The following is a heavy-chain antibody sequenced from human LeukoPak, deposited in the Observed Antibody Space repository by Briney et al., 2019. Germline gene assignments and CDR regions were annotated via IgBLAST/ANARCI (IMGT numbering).Heavy chain of an antibody. CDR3: ARVEPGAQRFGAFDI. J-gene: IGHJ3*02. Sequence: ASVKVSCKASGYTFTGYYMHWVRQAPGQGLEWMGRINPNSGGTNYAQKFQGRVTMTRDTSISTAYMELSSLRSEDTAVYYCARVEPGAQRFGAFDIWGQGTMVTVSS. CDR2: INPNSGGT. V-gene: IGHV1-2*06. D-gene: IGHD3-10*01. CDR1: GYTFTGYY.